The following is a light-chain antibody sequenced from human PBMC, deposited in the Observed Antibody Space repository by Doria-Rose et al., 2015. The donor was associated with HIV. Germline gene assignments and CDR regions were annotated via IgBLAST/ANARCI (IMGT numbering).Light chain of an antibody. Sequence: EIVLTQSPGTLSLSPGERATLSCRASQSLSSTYLAWYQQEPGQAPSLLIYDGSTRATGISDRFSASGSGTDFTLTINRLEPEDFALYYCHQYGTSWTFGQGTKVEI. CDR1: QSLSSTY. CDR2: DGS. J-gene: IGKJ1*01. V-gene: IGKV3-20*01. CDR3: HQYGTSWT.